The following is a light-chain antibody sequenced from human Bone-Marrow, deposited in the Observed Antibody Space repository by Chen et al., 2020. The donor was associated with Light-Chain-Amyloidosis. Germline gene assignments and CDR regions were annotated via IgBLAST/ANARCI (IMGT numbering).Light chain of an antibody. CDR1: YSNIESNT. Sequence: QSVLTQPPSASGTPGQKVTIPCSGTYSNIESNTVSWYQHLPGTAPKLLMYSNDQRPSGVSDRFSGSKSGTSASLATSGLQSEDEADYYCAAWDDNMNGWVFGGGTKLTVL. CDR3: AAWDDNMNGWV. J-gene: IGLJ3*02. V-gene: IGLV1-44*01. CDR2: SND.